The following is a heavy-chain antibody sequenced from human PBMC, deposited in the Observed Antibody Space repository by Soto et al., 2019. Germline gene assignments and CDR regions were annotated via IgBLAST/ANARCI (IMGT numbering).Heavy chain of an antibody. CDR3: ARGITYYYDTSGPSRYNWLDP. J-gene: IGHJ5*02. Sequence: PSETLSLTCTVSGGSISSGSYYWNWIRQPPGKGLEWIGYISYSGSTNYNPSLKSRVTISVGTSRNQFSLKLRSVTAEDTAVYYCARGITYYYDTSGPSRYNWLDPWGQGTLVTVSS. D-gene: IGHD3-22*01. CDR1: GGSISSGSYY. V-gene: IGHV4-61*01. CDR2: ISYSGST.